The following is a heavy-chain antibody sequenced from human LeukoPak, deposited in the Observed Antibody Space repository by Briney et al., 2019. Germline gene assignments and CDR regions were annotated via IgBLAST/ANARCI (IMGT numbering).Heavy chain of an antibody. V-gene: IGHV3-30*02. D-gene: IGHD2-15*01. J-gene: IGHJ4*02. CDR2: IRYDGSNK. Sequence: GGSLRLSCAASGFTFSSYGMHWVRQAPGKGLEWVAFIRYDGSNKYYADSVKGRFTISRDNAKNSLYLQMNSLRAEDTAVYYCARVGGSGENYWGQGTLVTVSS. CDR1: GFTFSSYG. CDR3: ARVGGSGENY.